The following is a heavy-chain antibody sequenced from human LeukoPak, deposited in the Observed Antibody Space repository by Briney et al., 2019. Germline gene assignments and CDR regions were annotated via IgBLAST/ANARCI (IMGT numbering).Heavy chain of an antibody. Sequence: GGSLRLSCAASGFTFSSYDMHWVRQATGKGLEWVSAIGTAGDTYYPGSVKGRFTISRENAKNSLYLQMNSLRAGDTAVYYCARNSHYHFYGMDVWGQGTTVTVSS. CDR3: ARNSHYHFYGMDV. CDR2: IGTAGDT. CDR1: GFTFSSYD. D-gene: IGHD4-23*01. V-gene: IGHV3-13*01. J-gene: IGHJ6*02.